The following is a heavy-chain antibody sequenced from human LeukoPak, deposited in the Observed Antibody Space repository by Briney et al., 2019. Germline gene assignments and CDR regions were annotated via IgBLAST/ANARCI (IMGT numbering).Heavy chain of an antibody. V-gene: IGHV3-21*01. CDR1: GFTFSSYS. J-gene: IGHJ6*03. D-gene: IGHD6-19*01. CDR2: ISSSSSYI. CDR3: ARDGWGSGRYKDYYYMDV. Sequence: GGSLRLSCAASGFTFSSYSMNWVRQAPGKGLEWVSSISSSSSYIYYADSVKGRFTISRDNAKNSLYLQMNSLRAEDTAVYYCARDGWGSGRYKDYYYMDVWGKGTTVTVSS.